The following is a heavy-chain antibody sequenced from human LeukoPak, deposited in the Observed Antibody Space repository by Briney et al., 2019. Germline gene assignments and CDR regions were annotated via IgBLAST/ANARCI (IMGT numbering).Heavy chain of an antibody. CDR3: ARTKRYFDWQPFDY. D-gene: IGHD3-9*01. J-gene: IGHJ4*02. Sequence: SQTLSLTCAISGDIVSSNSAAWNWIRQSPSRGLEWLVRTYYRSKWYNDYAVSVKSRITINPDTSKNQFSLQLNSVTPEDTAVYYCARTKRYFDWQPFDYWGQGTLVTVSS. CDR1: GDIVSSNSAA. V-gene: IGHV6-1*01. CDR2: TYYRSKWYN.